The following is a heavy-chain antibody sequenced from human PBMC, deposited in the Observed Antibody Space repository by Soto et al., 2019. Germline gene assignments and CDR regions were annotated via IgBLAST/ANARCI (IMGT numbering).Heavy chain of an antibody. CDR2: ISYDGSNK. J-gene: IGHJ3*02. CDR1: GFTFSSYG. V-gene: IGHV3-30*18. CDR3: ANAETYGSGSSNAFDI. Sequence: PGGSLRLSCAASGFTFSSYGMHWVRQAPGKGLEWVAVISYDGSNKYYADSVKGRFTISRDNSKNTLYLQMNSLRAEDTAVYYCANAETYGSGSSNAFDIWGQGTMVTVSS. D-gene: IGHD3-10*01.